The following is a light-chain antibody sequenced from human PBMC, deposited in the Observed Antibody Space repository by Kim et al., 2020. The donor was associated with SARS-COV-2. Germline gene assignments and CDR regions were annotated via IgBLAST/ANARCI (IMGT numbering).Light chain of an antibody. J-gene: IGLJ2*01. CDR2: DVN. CDR1: RSDVGGYNF. CDR3: SSYRSDTTVV. Sequence: QSALTQPASVSGSPGQSITISCTGTRSDVGGYNFVSWYQQHPGKAPRLMIYDVNKRPPWVSDRFSASRSGNTASLTISGLQAEDDADYYCSSYRSDTTVVFGGGTQLTVL. V-gene: IGLV2-14*03.